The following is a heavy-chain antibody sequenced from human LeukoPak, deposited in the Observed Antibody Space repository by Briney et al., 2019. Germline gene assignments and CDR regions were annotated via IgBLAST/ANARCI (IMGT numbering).Heavy chain of an antibody. V-gene: IGHV4-59*01. CDR3: ASGIVDCSGGSCYEWFDP. CDR1: GGSISSYY. D-gene: IGHD2-15*01. CDR2: IYYSGST. J-gene: IGHJ5*02. Sequence: SETLSLTCTVSGGSISSYYWSWIRQPPGKGLEWIGYIYYSGSTNYNPSLKSRVTISVDTSKNQFSLKLSSATAADTAVYYCASGIVDCSGGSCYEWFDPWGQGTLVTVSS.